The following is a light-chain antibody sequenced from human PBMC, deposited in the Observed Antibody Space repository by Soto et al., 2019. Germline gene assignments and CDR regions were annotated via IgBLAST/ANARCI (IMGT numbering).Light chain of an antibody. CDR1: SSNIGSNT. J-gene: IGLJ2*01. CDR3: AAWDDSLNGRV. Sequence: QSVLTQPPSVSGTPGQRVTISCSGSSSNIGSNTVNWYQQIPGTAPNLLIYSNNQRPSGVPDRFSGSESGTSASLAISGLQSEDEADYYCAAWDDSLNGRVFGGETKLTVL. CDR2: SNN. V-gene: IGLV1-44*01.